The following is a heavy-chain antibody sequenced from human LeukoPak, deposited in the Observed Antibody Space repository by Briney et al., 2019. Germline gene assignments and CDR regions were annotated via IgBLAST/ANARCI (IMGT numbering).Heavy chain of an antibody. CDR1: GGFISSSSYY. CDR2: IYYSGST. D-gene: IGHD6-13*01. Sequence: PSETLSLTCTVSGGFISSSSYYWGWLRQPPGKGLEWIGCIYYSGSTYYNPSLKSRVTISVDTSKNQFSLKLSSVTAADTAVYYCARDSSQDYYYYYYMDVWGKGTTVTVSS. J-gene: IGHJ6*03. V-gene: IGHV4-39*07. CDR3: ARDSSQDYYYYYYMDV.